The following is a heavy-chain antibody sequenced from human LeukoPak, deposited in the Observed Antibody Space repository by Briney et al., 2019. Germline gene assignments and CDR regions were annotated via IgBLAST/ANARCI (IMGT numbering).Heavy chain of an antibody. D-gene: IGHD2-21*01. V-gene: IGHV3-48*02. CDR3: VRGYFYYMDV. J-gene: IGHJ6*03. CDR1: GFTFSSFS. CDR2: INNSGNII. Sequence: PGGSLRLSCAAPGFTFSSFSMHWVRQAPGTGLECVAYINNSGNIIYYADSVKGRFAISRDNAENSVYLQMNSLRDGDTAVYYCVRGYFYYMDVWGKGTTVTVSS.